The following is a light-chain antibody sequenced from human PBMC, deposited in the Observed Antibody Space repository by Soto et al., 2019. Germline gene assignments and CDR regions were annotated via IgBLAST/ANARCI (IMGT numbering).Light chain of an antibody. CDR1: SSDIGGYNF. V-gene: IGLV2-8*01. Sequence: QSALTQPPSASGSPGQSVTISCTGTSSDIGGYNFVSWYQQYPGKAPKVIIYEVNKRPSGVPDRFSGSKSGNTASLTVSGLQTEDEADYYCSSYGGSNYTGQLFGGGTKLTVL. J-gene: IGLJ2*01. CDR3: SSYGGSNYTGQL. CDR2: EVN.